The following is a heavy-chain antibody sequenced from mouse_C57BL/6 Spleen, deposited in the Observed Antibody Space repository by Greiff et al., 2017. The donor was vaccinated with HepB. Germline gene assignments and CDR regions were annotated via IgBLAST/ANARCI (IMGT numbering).Heavy chain of an antibody. CDR1: GFTFSSYA. CDR3: TRPSISNYVYFDY. CDR2: ISSGGDYI. V-gene: IGHV5-9-1*02. J-gene: IGHJ2*01. Sequence: EVKVVESGEGLVKPGGSLKLSCAASGFTFSSYAMSWVRQTPEKRLEWVAYISSGGDYIYYADTVQGRFTISRDNARNTLYLQMSSLKSEDTAMYYCTRPSISNYVYFDYWGQGTTLTVSS. D-gene: IGHD2-5*01.